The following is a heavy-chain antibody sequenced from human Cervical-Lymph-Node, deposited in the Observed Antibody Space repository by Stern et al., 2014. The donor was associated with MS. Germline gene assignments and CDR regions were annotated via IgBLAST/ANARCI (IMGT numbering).Heavy chain of an antibody. J-gene: IGHJ5*02. CDR3: ARVPSSWQNWFDP. D-gene: IGHD6-13*01. CDR2: ISHSGST. V-gene: IGHV4-31*03. Sequence: QVQLQESGPGLVKPSQTLSLTCTVSGGSISSGGYYWSWIRQHPGKGLEWIGYISHSGSTSYNPSLTSRVTISVETSKNQFSLKLSSVTAADTAVYYCARVPSSWQNWFDPWGQGTLVTVSS. CDR1: GGSISSGGYY.